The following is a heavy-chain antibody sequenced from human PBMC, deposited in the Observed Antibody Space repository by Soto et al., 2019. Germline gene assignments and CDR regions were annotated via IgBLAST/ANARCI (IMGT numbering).Heavy chain of an antibody. Sequence: PSETLSLTCTVSVGSISSYYWSWIRQPPGKGLEWIGYIYYSGSTNYNPSLKSRVTISVDTSKNQFSLKLSSVTAADTAVYYCARHWREGGSWFDPWGQGTLVTVSS. CDR1: VGSISSYY. J-gene: IGHJ5*02. CDR3: ARHWREGGSWFDP. D-gene: IGHD2-15*01. CDR2: IYYSGST. V-gene: IGHV4-59*08.